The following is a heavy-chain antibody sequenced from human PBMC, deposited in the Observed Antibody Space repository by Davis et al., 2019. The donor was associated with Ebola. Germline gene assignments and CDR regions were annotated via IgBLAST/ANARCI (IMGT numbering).Heavy chain of an antibody. V-gene: IGHV3-23*01. J-gene: IGHJ4*02. CDR2: ISGTRGST. CDR3: ARETSMVVD. CDR1: GFTFSSYG. D-gene: IGHD5-18*01. Sequence: PGGSLRLSCAASGFTFSSYGMSWVRQAPGKGLEWVSAISGTRGSTHYADSVKGRFTISRDNSKNTLILQMNSLRVEDTAVYYCARETSMVVDWGQGTLVTVSS.